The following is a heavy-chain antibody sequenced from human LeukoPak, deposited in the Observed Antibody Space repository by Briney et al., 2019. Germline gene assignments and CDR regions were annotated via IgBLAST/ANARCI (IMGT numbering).Heavy chain of an antibody. V-gene: IGHV4-34*01. CDR1: GGSFSGYY. CDR2: INHSGST. J-gene: IGHJ3*02. Sequence: SETLSLTCAVYGGSFSGYYWSWIRQPPGKGLEWIGEINHSGSTNYNPSLKSRVTISVDTSKNQFSLKLSSVTAADTAVYYCARSRYDFWSGYYPKTTSGAFDIWGQGTMVTVSS. D-gene: IGHD3-3*01. CDR3: ARSRYDFWSGYYPKTTSGAFDI.